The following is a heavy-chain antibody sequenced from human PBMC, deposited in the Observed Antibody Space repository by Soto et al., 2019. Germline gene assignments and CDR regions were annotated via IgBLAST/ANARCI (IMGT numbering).Heavy chain of an antibody. J-gene: IGHJ6*02. CDR1: GFTFSSYS. CDR3: ARINDSGSYLDAYGMDV. D-gene: IGHD3-10*01. CDR2: ISSSSSTI. V-gene: IGHV3-48*02. Sequence: EVQLVESGGGLVQPGGSLRLSCAASGFTFSSYSMNWVRQAPGKGLEWVSYISSSSSTIYYADSVKGRFTISRDNAKNSLYLQMNSLRDEDTAVYYCARINDSGSYLDAYGMDVWCQGTTVTVSS.